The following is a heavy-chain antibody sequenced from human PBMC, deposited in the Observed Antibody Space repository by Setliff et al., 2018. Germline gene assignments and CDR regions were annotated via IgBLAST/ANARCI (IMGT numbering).Heavy chain of an antibody. CDR3: GRSPGLAEGGSWFAP. CDR2: IYPSNSNI. V-gene: IGHV5-51*01. Sequence: PGESLKISCKASGYSFTDYWIAWVRQMPGKGLEWMGIIYPSNSNIKYSPSFEAQITFSVDKSITTAYLQWSSLKASDTAIYYCGRSPGLAEGGSWFAPWGQGTLVTVSS. J-gene: IGHJ5*02. CDR1: GYSFTDYW. D-gene: IGHD6-13*01.